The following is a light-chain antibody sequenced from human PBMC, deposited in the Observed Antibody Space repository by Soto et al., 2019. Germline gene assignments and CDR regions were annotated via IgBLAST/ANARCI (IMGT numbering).Light chain of an antibody. V-gene: IGKV3-20*01. CDR1: QSVSSSY. CDR3: QQYGSSPRT. J-gene: IGKJ2*02. Sequence: EIGLTQSPGTLSLSPGERATLSCRASQSVSSSYLAWYQQKPGHAPRLLIYGASSRATGIPDRFSGSGSGTDFTLTISRLEPEDFAVYYCQQYGSSPRTLGQGTKLEIK. CDR2: GAS.